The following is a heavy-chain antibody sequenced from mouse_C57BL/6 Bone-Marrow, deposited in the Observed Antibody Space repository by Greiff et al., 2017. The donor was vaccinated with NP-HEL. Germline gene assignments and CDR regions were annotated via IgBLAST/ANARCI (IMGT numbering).Heavy chain of an antibody. V-gene: IGHV1-42*01. CDR1: GYSFTGYY. D-gene: IGHD2-2*01. CDR3: ARVMVTTDWFAY. Sequence: EVQRVESGPELVKPGASVKISCKASGYSFTGYYMNWVKQSPEKSLEWIGEINPSTGGTTYNQKFKAKATLTVDKSSSTAYMQLKSLTSEDSAVYYCARVMVTTDWFAYWGQGTLVTVSA. CDR2: INPSTGGT. J-gene: IGHJ3*01.